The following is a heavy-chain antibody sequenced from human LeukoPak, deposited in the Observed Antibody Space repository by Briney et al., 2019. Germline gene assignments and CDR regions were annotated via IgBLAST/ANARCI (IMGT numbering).Heavy chain of an antibody. CDR2: ISYDGSNK. V-gene: IGHV3-30*04. D-gene: IGHD6-13*01. J-gene: IGHJ4*02. Sequence: GGSLRLSCAASGFSFSNYAMHWVRQAPGKGLEWVAVISYDGSNKYYADSVKGRFTISRDNSKNTLYLQMNSLRAEDTAVYYCAREIASAGTAGFDFWGQGALVTVSS. CDR3: AREIASAGTAGFDF. CDR1: GFSFSNYA.